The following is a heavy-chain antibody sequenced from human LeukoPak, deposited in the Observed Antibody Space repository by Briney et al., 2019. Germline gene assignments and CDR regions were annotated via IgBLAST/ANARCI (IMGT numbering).Heavy chain of an antibody. J-gene: IGHJ4*02. CDR2: ISSSSSYI. CDR1: GFTFSSYS. Sequence: GGSLRLSCAASGFTFSSYSMNWVRQAPGKGLEWVSSISSSSSYIYYADSVKGRFTISRDNSKNTLYLQMNSLRAEDTAVYYCARNYDSSGYYDYWGQGTLVTVSS. D-gene: IGHD3-22*01. CDR3: ARNYDSSGYYDY. V-gene: IGHV3-21*01.